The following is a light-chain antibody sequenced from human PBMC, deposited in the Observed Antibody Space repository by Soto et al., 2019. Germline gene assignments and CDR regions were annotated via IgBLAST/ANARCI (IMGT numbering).Light chain of an antibody. V-gene: IGKV1-5*01. J-gene: IGKJ1*01. CDR2: GAS. CDR1: QSIRHY. Sequence: DIQMTPSPPTLSASVGDRVTITCRASQSIRHYLAWYQQMPGKAPKLLIYGASTLQSGVPSRFSGSGSGTEFTLTISSLQPDDFGTYFCQHHNSYSQTFGQGTKV. CDR3: QHHNSYSQT.